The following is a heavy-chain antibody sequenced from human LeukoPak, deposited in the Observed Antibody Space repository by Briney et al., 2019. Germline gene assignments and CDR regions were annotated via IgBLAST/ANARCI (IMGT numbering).Heavy chain of an antibody. CDR3: AKDLAVGISGGAFDI. V-gene: IGHV3-9*03. CDR1: GFTFDDYA. D-gene: IGHD6-19*01. J-gene: IGHJ3*02. Sequence: PGRSLRLSCAASGFTFDDYAMHWVRHAPGKGLEWVSGISWNSGSIGYADSVKGRFTISRDNAKNSLYLQMNSLRAEDMALYYCAKDLAVGISGGAFDIWGQGTMVTVSS. CDR2: ISWNSGSI.